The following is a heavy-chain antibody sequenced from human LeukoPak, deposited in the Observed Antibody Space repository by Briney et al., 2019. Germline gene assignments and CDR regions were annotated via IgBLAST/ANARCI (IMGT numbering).Heavy chain of an antibody. V-gene: IGHV3-21*01. Sequence: PGGSLRLSCAASGFTFSSYEMNWVRQAPGKGLEWVSSISSSSSYIYYADSVKGRFTISRDNAKNSLYLQMNSLRAEDTAVYYCARGLGYSYHDAFDIWGQGTMVTVSS. CDR1: GFTFSSYE. D-gene: IGHD5-18*01. CDR3: ARGLGYSYHDAFDI. J-gene: IGHJ3*02. CDR2: ISSSSSYI.